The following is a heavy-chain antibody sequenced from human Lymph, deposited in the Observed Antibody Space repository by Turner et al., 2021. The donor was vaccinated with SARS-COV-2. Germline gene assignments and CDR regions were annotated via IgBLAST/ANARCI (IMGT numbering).Heavy chain of an antibody. V-gene: IGHV3-23*01. J-gene: IGHJ4*02. Sequence: EVQLLESGGGLVQPWGSLRLSCAASGFTFSSYAMSWVRQGPGKGLEWVSTISGSGDSTYYADSVKGRFTISRDNSKNTLYLQMNSLRAEDTAVYYCAKDPNWYVLSAVDYWGQGTLVTVSS. D-gene: IGHD2-8*01. CDR2: ISGSGDST. CDR3: AKDPNWYVLSAVDY. CDR1: GFTFSSYA.